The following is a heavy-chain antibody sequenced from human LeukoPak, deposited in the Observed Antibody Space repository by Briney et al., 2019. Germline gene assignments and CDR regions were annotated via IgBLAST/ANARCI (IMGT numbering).Heavy chain of an antibody. V-gene: IGHV4-4*07. D-gene: IGHD6-19*01. Sequence: PSETLSLTCTVSGGSISSYYWSWIRQPAGKGLEWIGRIYTSGSTNYNPSLKSRVTMSVDTSKNQFSLKLSSVTAADTAVYYCAKGKYSSGRYLAFDIWGQGTMVTVSS. J-gene: IGHJ3*02. CDR2: IYTSGST. CDR3: AKGKYSSGRYLAFDI. CDR1: GGSISSYY.